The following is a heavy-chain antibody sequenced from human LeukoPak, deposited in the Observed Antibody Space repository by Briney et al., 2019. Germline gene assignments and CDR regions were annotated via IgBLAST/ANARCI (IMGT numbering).Heavy chain of an antibody. CDR3: ARDRRDGLDY. Sequence: GGSLRLSCAASGFTFDDYAMHWVRQAPGKGLEWVSGISWNSGSIGYADSVKGRFTISRDNSKNTLYLQMNSLRAEDTAVYYCARDRRDGLDYWGQGTLVTVSS. CDR1: GFTFDDYA. J-gene: IGHJ4*02. CDR2: ISWNSGSI. V-gene: IGHV3-9*01.